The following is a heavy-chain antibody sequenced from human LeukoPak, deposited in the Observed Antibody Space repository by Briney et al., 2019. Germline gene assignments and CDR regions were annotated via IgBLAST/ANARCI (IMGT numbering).Heavy chain of an antibody. D-gene: IGHD2-21*02. CDR3: ARDRGDGDIYFDF. V-gene: IGHV3-48*03. J-gene: IGHJ4*02. CDR1: GFTFSSYE. Sequence: GGSLRLSCTASGFTFSSYEMNWVRQAPGKGLEWVSYISYSGSATTYGDSVKGRFTIFRDNTKNSFYLQMDSLRAEDTAVYYCARDRGDGDIYFDFWGQGTLVTVSS. CDR2: ISYSGSAT.